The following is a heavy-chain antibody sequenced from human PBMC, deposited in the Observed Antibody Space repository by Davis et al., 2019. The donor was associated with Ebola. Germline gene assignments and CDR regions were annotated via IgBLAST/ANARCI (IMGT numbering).Heavy chain of an antibody. J-gene: IGHJ4*02. Sequence: GESLKISCSASGFTFSSYAMHWVRQAPGKGLEYVSAISSNGGSTYYADSVKGRFTISRDNSKNTLYLQMSSLRAEDTAVYYCVKDLRDRGYDFWSGYPPSYWGQGTLVTVSS. CDR1: GFTFSSYA. CDR3: VKDLRDRGYDFWSGYPPSY. V-gene: IGHV3-64D*06. CDR2: ISSNGGST. D-gene: IGHD3-3*01.